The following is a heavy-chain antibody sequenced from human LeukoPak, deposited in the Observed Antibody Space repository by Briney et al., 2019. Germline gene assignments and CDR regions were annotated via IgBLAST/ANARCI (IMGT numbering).Heavy chain of an antibody. CDR1: GFTFSSYG. J-gene: IGHJ5*01. Sequence: PGGSLRLSCAASGFTFSSYGMHWVRQAPGKGLEWVAVIWYDGSNKYYADSVKGRFTISRDNSKNTLYLQMNSLRAEDTAAYYCAKGGYSGHEFDFWGQGALVTVSS. D-gene: IGHD5-12*01. CDR3: AKGGYSGHEFDF. V-gene: IGHV3-33*06. CDR2: IWYDGSNK.